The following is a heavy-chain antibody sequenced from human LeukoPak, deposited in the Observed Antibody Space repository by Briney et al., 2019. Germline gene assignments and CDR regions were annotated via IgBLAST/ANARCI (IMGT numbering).Heavy chain of an antibody. Sequence: GGSLRLSCAASGFTFSSYSMNWVRQAPGKGLEWVSSISSSSSYIYYADSVKGRFTISRDNAKNSLYLQMNSLRAEDTAVYYCARDLEEYCSGGSCSLLEFWGQGTLVTVSS. CDR3: ARDLEEYCSGGSCSLLEF. D-gene: IGHD2-15*01. J-gene: IGHJ4*02. CDR2: ISSSSSYI. CDR1: GFTFSSYS. V-gene: IGHV3-21*01.